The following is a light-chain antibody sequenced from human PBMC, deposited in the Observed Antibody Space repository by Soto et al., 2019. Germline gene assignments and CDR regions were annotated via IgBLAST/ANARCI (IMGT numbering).Light chain of an antibody. Sequence: EGVSTQSPGTLSLSLGERATLSCRASERIYSAYLGWYQQKPGQAPRLLISDASGRATGIPDRFSGSGSETDFSLTINRLEPEDFAVYFCQQYGSSPITFGQGTRLE. V-gene: IGKV3-20*01. CDR3: QQYGSSPIT. J-gene: IGKJ5*01. CDR2: DAS. CDR1: ERIYSAY.